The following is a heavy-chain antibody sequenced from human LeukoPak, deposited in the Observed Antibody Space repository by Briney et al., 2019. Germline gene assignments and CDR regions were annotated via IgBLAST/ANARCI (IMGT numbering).Heavy chain of an antibody. D-gene: IGHD6-13*01. V-gene: IGHV4-34*01. Sequence: KPSETLSLTCAVYGGSFSGYYWSWIRQPPGKGLEWIGEINHSGSTNYNPPLKSRVTISVDTSKNQFSLKLSSVTAADTAVYYCARGNSSSPHYFDYWGQGTLVTVSS. J-gene: IGHJ4*02. CDR1: GGSFSGYY. CDR2: INHSGST. CDR3: ARGNSSSPHYFDY.